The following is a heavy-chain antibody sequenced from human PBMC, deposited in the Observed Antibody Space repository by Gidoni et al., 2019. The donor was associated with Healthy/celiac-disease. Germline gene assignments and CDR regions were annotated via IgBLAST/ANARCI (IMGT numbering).Heavy chain of an antibody. CDR2: IYYSGST. V-gene: IGHV4-39*07. CDR1: GGSISSSSYY. CDR3: ARALFDGDYVYYYYGMDV. D-gene: IGHD4-17*01. Sequence: QLQLQESGPGLVKPSETLSLTCTVSGGSISSSSYYWGWIRQPPGKGLEWIGSIYYSGSTYYNPSLKSRVTISVDTSKNQFSLKLSSVTAADTAVYYCARALFDGDYVYYYYGMDVWGQGTTVTVSS. J-gene: IGHJ6*02.